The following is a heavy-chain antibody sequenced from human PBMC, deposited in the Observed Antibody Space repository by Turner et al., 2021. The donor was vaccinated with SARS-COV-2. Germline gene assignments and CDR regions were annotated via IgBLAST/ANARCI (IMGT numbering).Heavy chain of an antibody. CDR1: VSTLCNHW. Sequence: EVQLVESGGALVQPGGSLSLSCAASVSTLCNHWMSWVRQGPGKGLEKVANRKEDGSEEYYVDSVKDRFTISRDNAKNSLYLKMNSLRAEDTAVYYCAQSSVDSGYEDDYYYYDGMDVWGQGTTVTVSS. CDR3: AQSSVDSGYEDDYYYYDGMDV. V-gene: IGHV3-7*03. CDR2: RKEDGSEE. J-gene: IGHJ6*02. D-gene: IGHD5-12*01.